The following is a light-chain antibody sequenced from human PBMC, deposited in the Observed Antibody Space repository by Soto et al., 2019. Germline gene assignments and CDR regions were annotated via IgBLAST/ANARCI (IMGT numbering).Light chain of an antibody. CDR1: QSVSSN. Sequence: EIVMTQSPATLSVSPGERAALSCRASQSVSSNFAWYQQKPGQAPRLLIYGASTRATGIPARFSGSGSGTEFTLTISSLQSEDFAVYYCHQYNNWPYTFGQGTKVEIK. V-gene: IGKV3-15*01. CDR3: HQYNNWPYT. CDR2: GAS. J-gene: IGKJ2*01.